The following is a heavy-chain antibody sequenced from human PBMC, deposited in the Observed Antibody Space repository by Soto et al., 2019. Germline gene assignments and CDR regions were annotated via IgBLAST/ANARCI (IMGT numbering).Heavy chain of an antibody. CDR2: IKPNSGGT. CDR1: GYTFTGYY. V-gene: IGHV1-2*04. J-gene: IGHJ3*02. Sequence: ASVKVSCKASGYTFTGYYMHWVRQAPGQGLEWMGWIKPNSGGTNYAQKFQGWVTMTRDTSISTAYMELSRLRSDDTAVYYCARDTVTRAFDIWGQGTMVTVSS. CDR3: ARDTVTRAFDI. D-gene: IGHD4-17*01.